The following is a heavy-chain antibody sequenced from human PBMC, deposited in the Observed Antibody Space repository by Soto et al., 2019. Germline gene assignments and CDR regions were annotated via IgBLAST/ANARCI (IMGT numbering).Heavy chain of an antibody. CDR1: GYTFTSYY. CDR3: ARDLYGSGSYYNFLKMTLLSDPNYYYYGMDV. J-gene: IGHJ6*02. V-gene: IGHV1-46*01. D-gene: IGHD3-10*01. Sequence: GASVKVSCKASGYTFTSYYMHWVRQAPGQGLEWMGIINPSGGSTSYAQKFQGRVTMTRDTSTSTVYMELSSLRSEDTAVYYCARDLYGSGSYYNFLKMTLLSDPNYYYYGMDVWGQGTTVPVSS. CDR2: INPSGGST.